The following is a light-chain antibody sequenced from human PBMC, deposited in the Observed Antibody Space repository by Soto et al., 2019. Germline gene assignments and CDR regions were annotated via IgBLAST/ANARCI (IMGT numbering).Light chain of an antibody. Sequence: EIVLTPSPATLSLSPGERATLSCRASQSVNNNLAWYQQKPGQAPRLLISSTSHRATGIPDRFSGSGSGTDFTLTISRLDPEDFAVYYCHQSGISPLTFGPGAKVDI. CDR3: HQSGISPLT. CDR1: QSVNNN. J-gene: IGKJ3*01. CDR2: STS. V-gene: IGKV3-20*01.